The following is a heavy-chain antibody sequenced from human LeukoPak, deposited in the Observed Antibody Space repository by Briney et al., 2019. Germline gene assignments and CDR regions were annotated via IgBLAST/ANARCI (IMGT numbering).Heavy chain of an antibody. V-gene: IGHV1-2*06. CDR2: INPNSGGT. J-gene: IGHJ4*02. D-gene: IGHD3-3*01. CDR1: GYTFTGYY. Sequence: ASVKVSCKASGYTFTGYYMHWVRQAPGQGLEWMGRINPNSGGTNYAQKFQGRVTMTRDTSISTAYMELSRLRSDDTAVYYCAREAITIFGVARSFDYWGQGTLVTVSS. CDR3: AREAITIFGVARSFDY.